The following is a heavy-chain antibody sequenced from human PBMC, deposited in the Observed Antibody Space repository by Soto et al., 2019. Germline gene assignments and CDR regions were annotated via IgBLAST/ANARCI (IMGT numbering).Heavy chain of an antibody. CDR3: ARDGWGRPNHIIAASGTEGFDT. Sequence: GGSLRLSCAASGFTFSSYAMSWVRQAPGKGLEWVSAISGSGGSTYYADSVKGRFTISRDNSKNTLYLQMNSLRAEDTAVYYCARDGWGRPNHIIAASGTEGFDTWGQGTLVTVSS. J-gene: IGHJ5*02. D-gene: IGHD6-13*01. CDR2: ISGSGGST. CDR1: GFTFSSYA. V-gene: IGHV3-23*01.